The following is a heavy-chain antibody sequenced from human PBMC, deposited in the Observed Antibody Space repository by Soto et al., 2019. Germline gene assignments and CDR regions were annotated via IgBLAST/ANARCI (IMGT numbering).Heavy chain of an antibody. CDR1: GLIFSDYH. V-gene: IGHV3-72*01. Sequence: EVQLVESGGGLVQPGGSLRLSCAASGLIFSDYHMDWVRQAPGKGMEWVGRIRRKANSYTTEYAASVKGRLTISRDDSKNSLHLQMDSLKSEDTAVYYCAMLGGWSGGTNGMDVWGQGTTVTVSS. D-gene: IGHD6-19*01. CDR2: IRRKANSYTT. J-gene: IGHJ6*02. CDR3: AMLGGWSGGTNGMDV.